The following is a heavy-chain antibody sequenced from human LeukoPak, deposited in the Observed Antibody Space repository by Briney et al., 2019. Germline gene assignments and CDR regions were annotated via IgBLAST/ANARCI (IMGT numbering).Heavy chain of an antibody. Sequence: PSETLSLTCAVSGGSISSSNWWSWVRQPPGKGLEWIGEINHGGSTDYNPSLRSRVIISVDTSKNQFSLRLSSVTAADTAVYYCARSFLGGWYYFDYWGQGTLVTVSS. V-gene: IGHV4-4*02. CDR3: ARSFLGGWYYFDY. D-gene: IGHD6-19*01. CDR2: INHGGST. J-gene: IGHJ4*02. CDR1: GGSISSSNW.